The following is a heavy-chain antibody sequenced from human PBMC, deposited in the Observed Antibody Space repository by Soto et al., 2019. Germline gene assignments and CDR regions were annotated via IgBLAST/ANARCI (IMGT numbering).Heavy chain of an antibody. V-gene: IGHV1-3*01. CDR2: INAGNGNT. Sequence: QVQLVKSGAEVKKPGASVKVSCQASGYNFTNYVVHWVRQAPGQRLEWMGWINAGNGNTKYSQTFQGRITTTRDTSASTAYLELSRLRSEDTAVYYCAREAGVRFLEWLPTYNWFNPWGQGTLVTVSS. J-gene: IGHJ5*02. D-gene: IGHD3-3*01. CDR1: GYNFTNYV. CDR3: AREAGVRFLEWLPTYNWFNP.